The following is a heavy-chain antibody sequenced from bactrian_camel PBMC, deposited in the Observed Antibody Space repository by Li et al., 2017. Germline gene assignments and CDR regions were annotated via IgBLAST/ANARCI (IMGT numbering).Heavy chain of an antibody. CDR1: GRMTSNYC. Sequence: HVQLVESGGGSVQAGGSVRLSCAASGRMTSNYCMAWFRQRPEKEPEAVATLDSSGGSRSADSVKGRVTISFDTARNTLNLQMNNLKPEDTGRYYCAAGCRTALKADYEHDYRVLGQGTQVTVS. CDR2: LDSSGGS. V-gene: IGHV3S53*01. D-gene: IGHD5*01. J-gene: IGHJ4*01.